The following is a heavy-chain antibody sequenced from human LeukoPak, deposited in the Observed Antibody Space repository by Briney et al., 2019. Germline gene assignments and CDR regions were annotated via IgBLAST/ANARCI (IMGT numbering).Heavy chain of an antibody. Sequence: PGGSLRLSCAASGFTVSSTYMNWVRQAPGKGLEWVSVIYIGGYIYYADSVKGRFTISRDNSKNTLYLQMSGLRAEDTAVYYCARVKSGSYYPIDYWGQGTLVTVSS. V-gene: IGHV3-53*01. D-gene: IGHD1-26*01. CDR3: ARVKSGSYYPIDY. CDR1: GFTVSSTY. CDR2: IYIGGYI. J-gene: IGHJ4*02.